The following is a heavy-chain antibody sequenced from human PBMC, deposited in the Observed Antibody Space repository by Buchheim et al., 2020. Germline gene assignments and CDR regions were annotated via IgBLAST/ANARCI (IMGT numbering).Heavy chain of an antibody. V-gene: IGHV3-33*01. CDR3: ARGKSARTPYYYYGLDV. CDR2: IWYDGSHT. J-gene: IGHJ6*02. Sequence: QVQLVESGGGVVRPGRSLRLSCAASGFTFSNYGTPWVRQAPYKGLEWVAVIWYDGSHTYYEESVKGRFSISRDNSKNTLYLQMNSLRAEDTAVYYCARGKSARTPYYYYGLDVWGQETT. CDR1: GFTFSNYG.